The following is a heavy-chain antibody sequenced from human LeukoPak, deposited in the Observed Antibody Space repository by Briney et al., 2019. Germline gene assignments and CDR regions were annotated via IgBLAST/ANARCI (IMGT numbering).Heavy chain of an antibody. CDR1: GGSISSYY. J-gene: IGHJ4*02. V-gene: IGHV4-59*01. D-gene: IGHD4-17*01. CDR3: ARDGNYGDYFDY. Sequence: PSETLSLTCTVSGGSISSYYWSWIRQPPGKGLEWIGYIYYSGGTNYNPSLKSRVTISVDTSKNQFSLKLSSVTAADTAVCYCARDGNYGDYFDYWGQGTLVTVSS. CDR2: IYYSGGT.